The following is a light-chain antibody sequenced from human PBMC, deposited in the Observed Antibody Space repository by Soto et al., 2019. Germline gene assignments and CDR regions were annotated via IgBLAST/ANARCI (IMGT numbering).Light chain of an antibody. CDR1: SGHSTYI. CDR2: LEGSGSY. Sequence: QLVLTQASSASASLGSSVKLTCTLSSGHSTYIIAWHQQQPGKAPRYLMKLEGSGSYNKGSGIPDRFSGSSSGADRYLTISNLQFEDEADYYCDTWDTNVVVFGGGTQLTVL. CDR3: DTWDTNVVV. J-gene: IGLJ2*01. V-gene: IGLV4-60*02.